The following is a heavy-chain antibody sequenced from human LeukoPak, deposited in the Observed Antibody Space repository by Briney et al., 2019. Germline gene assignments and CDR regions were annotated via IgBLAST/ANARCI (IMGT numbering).Heavy chain of an antibody. Sequence: ASVKVSCKASGYTFTGYYMHWVRQATGQGLEWMGRINPNSGGTNYAQKFQGRVTMTRHTSISTAYMELSRLRSDDTAVYYCARGQTTLGADYWGQGTLVTVSS. V-gene: IGHV1-2*06. CDR1: GYTFTGYY. D-gene: IGHD3-10*01. CDR2: INPNSGGT. CDR3: ARGQTTLGADY. J-gene: IGHJ4*02.